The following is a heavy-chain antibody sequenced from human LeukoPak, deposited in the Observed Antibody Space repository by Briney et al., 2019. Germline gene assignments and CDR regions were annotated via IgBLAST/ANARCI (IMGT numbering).Heavy chain of an antibody. CDR2: ISYDGSKK. CDR1: GFTFSNYA. Sequence: GGSLRLSCAASGFTFSNYAMHWVRQAPGKGLEWVAVISYDGSKKYYADSVKGRFTISRDNSKNTLYLQMNSLRAEDTAVYHCATGRSCTTCYLPDYWGQGTPVTVSS. V-gene: IGHV3-30-3*01. CDR3: ATGRSCTTCYLPDY. J-gene: IGHJ4*02. D-gene: IGHD2-2*01.